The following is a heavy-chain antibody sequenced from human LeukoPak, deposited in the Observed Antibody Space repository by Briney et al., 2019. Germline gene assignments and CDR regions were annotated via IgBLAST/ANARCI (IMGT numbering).Heavy chain of an antibody. V-gene: IGHV3-7*01. CDR3: APPPIAATGN. J-gene: IGHJ4*02. CDR1: GFIFNDFW. Sequence: GGSLRLSCTASGFIFNDFWMSWVRQAPGEGLEWVANIRQDGGAKNYVDSVKGRITISRDNAKKSLYLQMNSLRAEDTAVYYCAPPPIAATGNWGQGTLVTVSS. D-gene: IGHD6-13*01. CDR2: IRQDGGAK.